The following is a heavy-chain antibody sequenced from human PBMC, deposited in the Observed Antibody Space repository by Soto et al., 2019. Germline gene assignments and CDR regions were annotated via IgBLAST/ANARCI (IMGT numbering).Heavy chain of an antibody. CDR1: GGTFSSYA. D-gene: IGHD3-3*01. Sequence: GASVKVSCKASGGTFSSYAISWVRQAPGQGLEWMGGIITIFGTANYAQKFQGRVTITADESTSTAYMELSSLRSEDTAVYYCARPDFGQVYYYYGMDVWGQGTTVTVSS. CDR2: IITIFGTA. CDR3: ARPDFGQVYYYYGMDV. V-gene: IGHV1-69*13. J-gene: IGHJ6*02.